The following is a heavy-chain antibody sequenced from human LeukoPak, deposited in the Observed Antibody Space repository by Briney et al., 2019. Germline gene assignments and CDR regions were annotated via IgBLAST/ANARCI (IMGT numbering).Heavy chain of an antibody. J-gene: IGHJ5*02. CDR3: ARADRLHGGPYLIGP. V-gene: IGHV1-2*02. D-gene: IGHD2-21*01. CDR1: GYSFSDYY. CDR2: INPNSGGT. Sequence: GASVKVSCKASGYSFSDYYMHCVRQAPGQGLEWMGWINPNSGGTNSAQKFQGRVTMTRDTSITTVYMEVSWLTSDDTAIYYCARADRLHGGPYLIGPWGQGTLVTVSS.